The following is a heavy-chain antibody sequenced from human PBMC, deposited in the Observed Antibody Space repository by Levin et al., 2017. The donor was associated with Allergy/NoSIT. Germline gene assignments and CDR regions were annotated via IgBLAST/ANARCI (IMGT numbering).Heavy chain of an antibody. V-gene: IGHV3-74*01. D-gene: IGHD3-16*01. CDR2: VNTDGTTT. J-gene: IGHJ4*02. Sequence: GESLKISCAASGFIFSSFRMHWVRQAPGKGLEWVSLVNTDGTTTNYVDSVKGRFTISRDNAKNTLYLQMNSLRVDDTAVYYCTRDGGGLAYWGQGTLVAVPS. CDR3: TRDGGGLAY. CDR1: GFIFSSFR.